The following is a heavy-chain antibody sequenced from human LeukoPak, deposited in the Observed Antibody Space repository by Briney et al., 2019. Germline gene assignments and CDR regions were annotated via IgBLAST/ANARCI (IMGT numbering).Heavy chain of an antibody. J-gene: IGHJ4*02. V-gene: IGHV4-4*02. D-gene: IGHD3-10*01. CDR2: IYHSGST. CDR1: GGSISSSNW. Sequence: SETLSLTCAVSGGSISSSNWWSWVRQPPGKGLEWIGEIYHSGSTNYNPSLKSRVTISVDRSKNQFSLKLSSVTAADTAVYYCASMVRGAKEGYYFDYWGQGTLVTVSS. CDR3: ASMVRGAKEGYYFDY.